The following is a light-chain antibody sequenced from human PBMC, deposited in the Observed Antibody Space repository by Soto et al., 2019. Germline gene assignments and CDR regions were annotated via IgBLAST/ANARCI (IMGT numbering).Light chain of an antibody. J-gene: IGLJ2*01. CDR2: REGSGSY. Sequence: QSVLTQSSSASASLGSSVKLTCTLSSGHSSYIIAWHQQQPGKAPRYLMKREGSGSYNKGSGVPDRFSGSSSGSDRYLTISYLQAEDEVEYYCATWDSNTQEVFGGGTQLTVL. CDR3: ATWDSNTQEV. V-gene: IGLV4-60*03. CDR1: SGHSSYI.